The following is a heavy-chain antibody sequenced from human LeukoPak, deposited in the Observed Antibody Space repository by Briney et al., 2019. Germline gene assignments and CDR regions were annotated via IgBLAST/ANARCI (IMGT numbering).Heavy chain of an antibody. CDR2: IYPDDSDT. J-gene: IGHJ3*02. CDR1: GYSFASSW. CDR3: ASSAEYYDSRIHGPNYAFDI. D-gene: IGHD3-22*01. Sequence: GESLKISCMGSGYSFASSWIGWVRQMPGKGLEWMGIIYPDDSDTRYSPSFEGQITISVDKSISTAYLQWSSLKASDTAVYYCASSAEYYDSRIHGPNYAFDIWGQGTMVTVSS. V-gene: IGHV5-51*01.